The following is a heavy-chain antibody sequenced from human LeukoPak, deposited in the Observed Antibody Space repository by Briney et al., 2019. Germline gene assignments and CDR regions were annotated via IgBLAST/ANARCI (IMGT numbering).Heavy chain of an antibody. CDR3: ASGIAAAGTLVY. CDR1: GYTFTSYY. V-gene: IGHV1-46*01. J-gene: IGHJ4*02. Sequence: GASVKVSCKASGYTFTSYYMHWVRQAPGQGLEWMGIINPSGGSTSYAQKFQGSVTMTRDTSTSTVYMELSSLRSEDTAVYYCASGIAAAGTLVYWGQGTLVTVSS. D-gene: IGHD6-13*01. CDR2: INPSGGST.